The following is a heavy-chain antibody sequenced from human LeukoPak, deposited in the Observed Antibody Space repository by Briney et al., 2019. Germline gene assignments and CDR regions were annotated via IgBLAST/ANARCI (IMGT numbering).Heavy chain of an antibody. CDR2: IRSKTDGGTT. Sequence: GGSLRLPCAASGFTFSNAWMSWVRQAPGKGLEWLGRIRSKTDGGTTDYAAPVKGRFTISGDDSKNTLYLQMNSLKSEDTAVYYCTTYRYNYDSSGYDYWGQGTLVTVSS. V-gene: IGHV3-15*01. D-gene: IGHD3-22*01. J-gene: IGHJ4*02. CDR1: GFTFSNAW. CDR3: TTYRYNYDSSGYDY.